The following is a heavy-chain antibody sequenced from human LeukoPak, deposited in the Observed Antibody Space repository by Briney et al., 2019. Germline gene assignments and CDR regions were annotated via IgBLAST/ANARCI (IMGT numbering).Heavy chain of an antibody. V-gene: IGHV4-39*07. CDR3: ARARGYSSGWLFDY. Sequence: PSETLSLTCTVSGGSISSSSYYWGWIRQPPGKGLEWIGSIYYSGSTYYNPSLKSRVTISVDTSKNQFSLKLSSVTAADTAVYYCARARGYSSGWLFDYWGQGTLVTVSS. CDR1: GGSISSSSYY. D-gene: IGHD6-19*01. J-gene: IGHJ4*02. CDR2: IYYSGST.